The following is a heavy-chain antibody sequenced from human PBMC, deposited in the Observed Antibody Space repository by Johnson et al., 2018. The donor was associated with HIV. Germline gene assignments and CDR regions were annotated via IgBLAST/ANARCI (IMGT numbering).Heavy chain of an antibody. D-gene: IGHD2-21*02. V-gene: IGHV3-30*04. Sequence: VQLVESGGGMVQPGRSLRLSCAPSGFTFDSYAMHWVHQVPGKGLEWVAVISYDGTNKYFADSVKGRFTISRDNSKNMLYLQMNSLRAEDSATYYCARGSHCSGDWCSPRTFDIWGHGTMVTVSS. CDR1: GFTFDSYA. CDR3: ARGSHCSGDWCSPRTFDI. CDR2: ISYDGTNK. J-gene: IGHJ3*02.